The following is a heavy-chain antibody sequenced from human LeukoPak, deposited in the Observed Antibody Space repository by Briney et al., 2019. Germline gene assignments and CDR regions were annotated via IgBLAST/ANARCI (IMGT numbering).Heavy chain of an antibody. Sequence: PSETLSLTCAVYGGSSSGYYWSWIRQPPGKGLEWIGEINHSGSTNYNPSLKSRVTISVDTSKNQFSLKLSSVTAADTAVYYCARGNPLGGYYFDYWGQGTLVTVSS. CDR1: GGSSSGYY. CDR2: INHSGST. CDR3: ARGNPLGGYYFDY. J-gene: IGHJ4*02. D-gene: IGHD3-16*01. V-gene: IGHV4-34*01.